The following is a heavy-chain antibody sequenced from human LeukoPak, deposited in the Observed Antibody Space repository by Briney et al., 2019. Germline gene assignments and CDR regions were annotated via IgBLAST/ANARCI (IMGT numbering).Heavy chain of an antibody. CDR2: INHSGST. CDR3: ARGPSSGELDY. Sequence: PSETLSLTCAVYGGSFSGYYWSWIRQPPRKGLEWIGEINHSGSTNYNPSLKSRVTISVDTSKNQFSLKLSSVTAADTAVYYCARGPSSGELDYWGQGTLVTVSS. CDR1: GGSFSGYY. J-gene: IGHJ4*02. D-gene: IGHD2-15*01. V-gene: IGHV4-34*01.